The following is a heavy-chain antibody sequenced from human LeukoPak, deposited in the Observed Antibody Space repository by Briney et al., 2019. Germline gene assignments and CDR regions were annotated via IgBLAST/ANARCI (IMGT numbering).Heavy chain of an antibody. J-gene: IGHJ4*02. CDR2: ISRSGGNT. V-gene: IGHV3-64*01. CDR3: ARVGDRSGNGYSH. Sequence: GGSLRLSCAASGFTISRSSMHWVRQAPGKGLEFVSAISRSGGNTYYANSVKGRFTISRDTSKNTLYLQVGSLRVEDMAVYYCARVGDRSGNGYSHWGQGNLVTVSS. CDR1: GFTISRSS. D-gene: IGHD2-21*01.